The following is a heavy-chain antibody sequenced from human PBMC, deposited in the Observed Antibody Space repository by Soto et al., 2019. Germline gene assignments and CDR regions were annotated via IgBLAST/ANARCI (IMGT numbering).Heavy chain of an antibody. V-gene: IGHV4-59*01. J-gene: IGHJ4*02. CDR1: GGSISSYY. CDR2: IYYSGST. CDR3: ARRSGSHYGEQFDY. Sequence: PSETLSLTCTVSGGSISSYYWSWIRQPPGKGLEWIGYIYYSGSTNYNPSLKSRVTISVDTSKNQFSLKLSSVTAADTAVYYCARRSGSHYGEQFDYWGQGTMVTVSS. D-gene: IGHD1-26*01.